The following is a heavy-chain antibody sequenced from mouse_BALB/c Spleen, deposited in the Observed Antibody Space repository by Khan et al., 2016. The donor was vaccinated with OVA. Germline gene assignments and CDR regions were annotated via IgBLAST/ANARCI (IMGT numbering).Heavy chain of an antibody. J-gene: IGHJ2*01. Sequence: QLQQTGAELVKAGASVKMSCKASGYTFTNYWMHWVKQRLGQGLEWFAETNPTNGRTYYNEKFKSKATLTVDKSSSTAYMLLSGPTFEDSAVYYCARIKKIVATYFDYWGQGTTLTVSS. V-gene: IGHV1S81*02. CDR1: GYTFTNYW. CDR2: TNPTNGRT. CDR3: ARIKKIVATYFDY. D-gene: IGHD1-1*01.